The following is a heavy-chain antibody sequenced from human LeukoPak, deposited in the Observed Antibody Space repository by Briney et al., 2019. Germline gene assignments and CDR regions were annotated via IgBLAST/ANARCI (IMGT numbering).Heavy chain of an antibody. J-gene: IGHJ4*02. CDR1: GYTFTGCY. Sequence: ASVKVSCKASGYTFTGCYVRWVRQAPGQGLEWMGRINPNSGDTNYAQKFQGRVTMTRDTSISTAYMELSRLRSDDTAVYYCARDYCGGDCFPDYWGQGTLVTVSS. CDR2: INPNSGDT. V-gene: IGHV1-2*06. D-gene: IGHD2-21*02. CDR3: ARDYCGGDCFPDY.